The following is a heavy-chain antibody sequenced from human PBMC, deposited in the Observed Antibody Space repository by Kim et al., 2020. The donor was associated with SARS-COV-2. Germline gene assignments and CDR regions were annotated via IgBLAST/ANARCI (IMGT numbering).Heavy chain of an antibody. V-gene: IGHV4-39*01. J-gene: IGHJ5*02. CDR3: ARHGGIAVAGTFWFDP. D-gene: IGHD6-19*01. CDR2: IYYSGST. Sequence: SETLSLTCTVSGGSISSSSYYWGWIRQPPGKGLEWIGSIYYSGSTYYNPSLKSRVTISVDTSKNQFSLKLSSVTAADTAVYYCARHGGIAVAGTFWFDPWGQGTVVTVSS. CDR1: GGSISSSSYY.